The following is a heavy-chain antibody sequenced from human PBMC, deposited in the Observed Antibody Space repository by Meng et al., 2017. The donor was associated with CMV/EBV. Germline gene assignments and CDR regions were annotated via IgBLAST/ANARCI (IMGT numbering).Heavy chain of an antibody. J-gene: IGHJ6*02. Sequence: GESLKISCAASGFTFSSYGMHWVRQAPGKGLEWVAFIRYDGSNKYYADSVKGRFTISRDNSKNTLYLQMNSLRAEDTAVYYCAKRSNGYWDYYYYYVMDVWGQGTTVTVSS. D-gene: IGHD3-22*01. CDR1: GFTFSSYG. V-gene: IGHV3-30*02. CDR3: AKRSNGYWDYYYYYVMDV. CDR2: IRYDGSNK.